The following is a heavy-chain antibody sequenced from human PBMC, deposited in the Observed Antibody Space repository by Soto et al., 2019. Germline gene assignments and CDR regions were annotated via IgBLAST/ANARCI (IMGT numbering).Heavy chain of an antibody. CDR3: ARMGYDILTGYLKY. CDR1: GFTFSSYW. CDR2: IKQDGSEK. D-gene: IGHD3-9*01. V-gene: IGHV3-7*01. J-gene: IGHJ4*02. Sequence: EVQLVESGGGLVQPGGSLRLSCAASGFTFSSYWMSWVRQAPGKGLEWVANIKQDGSEKYYVDSVKGRFTISRDNAKNSLYLQMNSLRAEDTAVYYCARMGYDILTGYLKYWGQGTLVTVSS.